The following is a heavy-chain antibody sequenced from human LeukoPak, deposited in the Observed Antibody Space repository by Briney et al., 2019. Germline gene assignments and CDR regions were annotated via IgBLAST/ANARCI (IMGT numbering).Heavy chain of an antibody. CDR2: ISGSGGST. Sequence: QPGGSLRLSCAASGFTFSSYAMHWVRQAPGKGLEWVSAISGSGGSTYYADSVKGRFTISRDNSKNTLYLQMNSLRAEDTAVYYCAKDSDNGRLRYYDSSGYQGVDYWGQGTLVTVSS. J-gene: IGHJ4*02. V-gene: IGHV3-23*01. CDR1: GFTFSSYA. D-gene: IGHD3-22*01. CDR3: AKDSDNGRLRYYDSSGYQGVDY.